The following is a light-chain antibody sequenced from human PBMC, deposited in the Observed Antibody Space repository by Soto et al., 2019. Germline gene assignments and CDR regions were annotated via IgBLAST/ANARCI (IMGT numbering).Light chain of an antibody. CDR1: QSIRSNY. CDR2: GAS. V-gene: IGKV3-20*01. CDR3: QQYGSSPWT. J-gene: IGKJ1*01. Sequence: ETVLTQSPGTLSLSPGERATLSCRASQSIRSNYLAWYQQTPGQAPRLLIYGASNRATGIADRFSGSGSGTDFTLIISRLEPEDFAVYYCQQYGSSPWTFGQGTKVEIK.